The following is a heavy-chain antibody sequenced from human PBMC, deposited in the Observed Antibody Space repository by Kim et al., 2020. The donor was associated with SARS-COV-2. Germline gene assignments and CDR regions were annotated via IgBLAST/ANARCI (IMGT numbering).Heavy chain of an antibody. CDR3: ARGGAAAHDY. Sequence: SQKYYADYVESLFTISRDNSRNPGYLQMSSLRAEDTAVYYCARGGAAAHDYWGQGTLVTVSS. CDR2: SQK. D-gene: IGHD6-13*01. V-gene: IGHV3-33*01. J-gene: IGHJ4*02.